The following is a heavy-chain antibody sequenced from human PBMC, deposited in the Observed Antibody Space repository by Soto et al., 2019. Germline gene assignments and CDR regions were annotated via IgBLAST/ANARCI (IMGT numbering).Heavy chain of an antibody. V-gene: IGHV3-21*01. Sequence: GGSLRLSCAGSGFIFSSYAMNWVRQAPGKGLEWVSSISRSSSYIYYADSVRGRFTISRDNAKNTLHLQMNSLRDEDTAVYYCAKDIKCEDFTYGYFYYGMDVWGQGTTVTVSS. CDR2: ISRSSSYI. CDR1: GFIFSSYA. J-gene: IGHJ6*02. D-gene: IGHD3-10*01. CDR3: AKDIKCEDFTYGYFYYGMDV.